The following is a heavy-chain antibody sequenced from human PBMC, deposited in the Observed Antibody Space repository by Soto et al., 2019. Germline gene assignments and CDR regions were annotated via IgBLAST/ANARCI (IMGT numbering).Heavy chain of an antibody. J-gene: IGHJ4*02. V-gene: IGHV3-53*02. CDR2: IYNSGTT. Sequence: EVQLVETGGGLIQPGGSLRLSCAASGFTVSSNYMNWVRQAPGKGLEWVSVIYNSGTTYYADSVKGRFTISRDNSKNTVYLQMNSLRAEDTAVYYCARVASKSWRPLDYWGQGTLVTVSS. CDR3: ARVASKSWRPLDY. CDR1: GFTVSSNY. D-gene: IGHD6-13*01.